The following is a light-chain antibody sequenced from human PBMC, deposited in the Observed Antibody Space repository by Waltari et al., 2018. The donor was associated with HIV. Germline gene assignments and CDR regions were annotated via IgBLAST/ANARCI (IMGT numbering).Light chain of an antibody. Sequence: IANYVNWYRQKVGEAPKPLVFAATTLQSGVPSRFSASGSGTEFTLTIASLEPEDFAMYFCQQTYSTPPYTFGQGTK. CDR2: AAT. CDR1: IANY. V-gene: IGKV1-39*01. J-gene: IGKJ2*01. CDR3: QQTYSTPPYT.